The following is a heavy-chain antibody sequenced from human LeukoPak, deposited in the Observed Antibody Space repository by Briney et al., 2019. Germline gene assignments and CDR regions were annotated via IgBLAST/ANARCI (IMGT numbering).Heavy chain of an antibody. J-gene: IGHJ1*01. V-gene: IGHV4-61*02. CDR2: IYTSGSS. CDR1: GGSISSGSYY. CDR3: ARVAAGTGFFQH. Sequence: SQTLSLTCTVSGGSISSGSYYWSWIRQPAGRGLEWIGRIYTSGSSNYNPSLKSRVTVSVDTSKNQFSLKLSSVTAADTAVYYCARVAAGTGFFQHWGQGTLVTVST. D-gene: IGHD6-13*01.